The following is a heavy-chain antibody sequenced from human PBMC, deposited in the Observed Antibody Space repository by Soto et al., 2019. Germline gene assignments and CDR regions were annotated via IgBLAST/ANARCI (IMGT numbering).Heavy chain of an antibody. V-gene: IGHV4-61*01. J-gene: IGHJ5*02. Sequence: SETLSLTCTVSGGSVSSGSYYWSWIRQPPGKGLEWIGYIYHSGSTNYSPSLKSRLTISGDTSKNQVSLKLTSVTAADTAVYYCARDGYGFLEWLPPRRQDIWWFDPWGQGTLVTVSS. D-gene: IGHD3-3*01. CDR3: ARDGYGFLEWLPPRRQDIWWFDP. CDR2: IYHSGST. CDR1: GGSVSSGSYY.